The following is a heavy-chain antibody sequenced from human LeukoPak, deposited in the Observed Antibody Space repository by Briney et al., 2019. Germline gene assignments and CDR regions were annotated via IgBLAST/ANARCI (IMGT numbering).Heavy chain of an antibody. CDR3: ARGGMTIFGVVIGRAFDY. CDR1: GFTFSSCA. Sequence: PGGSLRLSCAASGFTFSSCAMSWIRQPPGKGLEWIGEINHSGSTNYNPSLKSRATISVDTSKNQFSLKLSSVTAADTAVYYCARGGMTIFGVVIGRAFDYWGQGTLVTVSS. CDR2: INHSGST. V-gene: IGHV4-34*01. D-gene: IGHD3-3*01. J-gene: IGHJ4*02.